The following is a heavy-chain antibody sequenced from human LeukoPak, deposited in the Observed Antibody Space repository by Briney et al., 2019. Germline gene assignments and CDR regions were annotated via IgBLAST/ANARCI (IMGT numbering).Heavy chain of an antibody. Sequence: GGSLRLSCAASGFTFSSYEMNWVRQAPGKGLEWVSYISLSTTSIYYADSVKGRFTISRDNAKNSLYLQMNSLRAEDTAVYYCAREPTYSSSWHTTCDYWGQGTLVTVSS. CDR2: ISLSTTSI. V-gene: IGHV3-48*03. D-gene: IGHD6-13*01. CDR1: GFTFSSYE. CDR3: AREPTYSSSWHTTCDY. J-gene: IGHJ4*02.